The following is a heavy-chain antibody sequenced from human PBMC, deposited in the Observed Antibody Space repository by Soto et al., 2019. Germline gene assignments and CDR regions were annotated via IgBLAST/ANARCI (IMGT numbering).Heavy chain of an antibody. J-gene: IGHJ4*02. CDR3: ARGRRMVRGVTKPTYYFDY. Sequence: ASVKVSCKASGYTFTSYDINWVRQATGQGLEWMGWMNPNSGNTGYAQKFQGRVTMTRNTSISTAYMELSNLRSEDTAVYYCARGRRMVRGVTKPTYYFDYWGQGTLVTVSS. D-gene: IGHD3-10*01. CDR1: GYTFTSYD. V-gene: IGHV1-8*01. CDR2: MNPNSGNT.